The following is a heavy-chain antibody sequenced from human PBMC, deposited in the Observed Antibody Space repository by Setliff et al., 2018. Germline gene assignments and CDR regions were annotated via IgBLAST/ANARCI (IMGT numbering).Heavy chain of an antibody. D-gene: IGHD1-26*01. Sequence: GESLKISCKGYGYKFTSNWIAWVRQTPGKGLEWMGFIYPGDSDTQYSPSFQGQVTFSSDKSINTAYLHLSSLKASDTAMYYCAREHVSGHSEYWGQGTLVTVSS. J-gene: IGHJ4*02. V-gene: IGHV5-51*01. CDR2: IYPGDSDT. CDR1: GYKFTSNW. CDR3: AREHVSGHSEY.